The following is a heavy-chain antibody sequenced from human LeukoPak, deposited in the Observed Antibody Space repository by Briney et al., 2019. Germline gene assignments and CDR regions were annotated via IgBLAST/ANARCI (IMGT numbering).Heavy chain of an antibody. V-gene: IGHV4-59*08. CDR1: VGSISTYY. Sequence: SSETLSLTCTVSVGSISTYYWSWIRQPPGEGLEWIGNIDYSGNTNYNPSLKSRVTTSVDTSKNQFSLKLTSVTAADTAVYFCVRRGSSSYWYFDLWGRGTLVTVSS. CDR2: IDYSGNT. CDR3: VRRGSSSYWYFDL. D-gene: IGHD6-13*01. J-gene: IGHJ2*01.